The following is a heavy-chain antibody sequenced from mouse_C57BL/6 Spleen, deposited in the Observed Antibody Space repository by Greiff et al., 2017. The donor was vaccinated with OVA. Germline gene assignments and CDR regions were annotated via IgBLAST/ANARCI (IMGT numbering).Heavy chain of an antibody. J-gene: IGHJ3*01. V-gene: IGHV5-6*01. D-gene: IGHD2-4*01. Sequence: EVQLVESGGDLVKPGGSLKLSCAASGFTFSSYGMSWVRQTPDKRLEWVATISSGGSYTYSPDSVKGRFTISRDNAKNTLYLQMSSLKSEDTAMYYCARHGDYARFTYWGQGTLVTVSA. CDR1: GFTFSSYG. CDR3: ARHGDYARFTY. CDR2: ISSGGSYT.